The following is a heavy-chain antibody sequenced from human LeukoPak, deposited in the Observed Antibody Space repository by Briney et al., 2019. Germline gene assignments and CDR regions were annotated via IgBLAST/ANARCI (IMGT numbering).Heavy chain of an antibody. V-gene: IGHV3-30*02. CDR3: AKPSQLQWNFDAYDY. D-gene: IGHD5-24*01. CDR1: GFTFSNYG. J-gene: IGHJ4*02. Sequence: GGSLRLSCAASGFTFSNYGMHWVRQFPGKGLEWVAFIRFDGTNKDYADSVKGRFTISRDNSKNTVYLQMNSLRAEDTAVYFCAKPSQLQWNFDAYDYWGQGTLVTVSS. CDR2: IRFDGTNK.